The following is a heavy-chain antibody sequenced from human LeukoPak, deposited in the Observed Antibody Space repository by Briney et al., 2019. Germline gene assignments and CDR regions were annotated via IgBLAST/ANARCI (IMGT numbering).Heavy chain of an antibody. CDR2: ISGSSSYT. CDR3: ARIGVHYYGSGTYFNALSGCFDP. Sequence: GGSLRLSCAASGFTFSDNYMSWIRQAPGKGLEWVSYISGSSSYTNYVDSVKGRFTISRHNAKNSLYLQMNSLRAEDTAEYYCARIGVHYYGSGTYFNALSGCFDPWGQGTLVTVSS. CDR1: GFTFSDNY. V-gene: IGHV3-11*03. D-gene: IGHD3-10*01. J-gene: IGHJ5*02.